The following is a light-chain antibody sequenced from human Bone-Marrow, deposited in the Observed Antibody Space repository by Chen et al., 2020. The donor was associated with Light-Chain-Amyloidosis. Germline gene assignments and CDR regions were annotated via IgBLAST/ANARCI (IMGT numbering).Light chain of an antibody. CDR3: QSADSSGTYEVI. Sequence: SDYLTQPPSVSVSPGQTARITCSGDDLPTKYAYWYQQKPGQAPVLVIHRDTERPSGISERFSGSSSGTTATLTISGVQAEDEADYHCQSADSSGTYEVIFGGGTKLTVL. CDR1: DLPTKY. J-gene: IGLJ2*01. V-gene: IGLV3-25*03. CDR2: RDT.